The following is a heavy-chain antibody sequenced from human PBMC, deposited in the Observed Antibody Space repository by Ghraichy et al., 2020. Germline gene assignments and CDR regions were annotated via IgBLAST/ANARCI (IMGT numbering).Heavy chain of an antibody. CDR3: ARESGGGILAYPLHRQYGMDV. Sequence: GGSLRLSCAASGFTFSDYYMSWIRQAPGKGLEWVSYISSSSSYTTYADSVKGRFTISRANAKNSLYLQMNSLRAEDTAVYYCARESGGGILAYPLHRQYGMDVWGQGTTVTVSS. CDR1: GFTFSDYY. D-gene: IGHD3-3*01. CDR2: ISSSSSYT. J-gene: IGHJ6*02. V-gene: IGHV3-11*06.